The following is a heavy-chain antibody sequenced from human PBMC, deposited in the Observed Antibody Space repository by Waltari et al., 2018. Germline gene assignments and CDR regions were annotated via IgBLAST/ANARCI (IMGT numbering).Heavy chain of an antibody. Sequence: QVQLVQSGGEMKEPGASVKVSCKAAGYTFKSRGINWVRQAPGQGLEWMGWVNTQNGSTNYAQNLQGRVTMTADTSTTTAYMELRSLKSDDTAIYYCARTCISAACYMIYWDQGTLVTVSA. V-gene: IGHV1-18*01. CDR3: ARTCISAACYMIY. D-gene: IGHD2-2*02. J-gene: IGHJ4*02. CDR1: GYTFKSRG. CDR2: VNTQNGST.